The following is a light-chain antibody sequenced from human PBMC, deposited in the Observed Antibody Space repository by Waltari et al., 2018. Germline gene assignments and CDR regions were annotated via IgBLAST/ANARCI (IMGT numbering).Light chain of an antibody. CDR1: SSDVGSYNL. CDR2: EVY. CDR3: CSDAGPATFVV. Sequence: QSALTQPASVSGSPRQSITISCTGMSSDVGSYNLVSWYQQFPGRAPQLVIYEVYRRPAGISDRFSGSKSGNTASLTISGLRAEDEADYYCCSDAGPATFVVFGGGTKLTVL. J-gene: IGLJ2*01. V-gene: IGLV2-23*02.